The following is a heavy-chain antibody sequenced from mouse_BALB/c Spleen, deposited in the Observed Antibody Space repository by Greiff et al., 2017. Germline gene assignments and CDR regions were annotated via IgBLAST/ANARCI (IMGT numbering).Heavy chain of an antibody. J-gene: IGHJ4*01. CDR2: IYPGSGST. V-gene: IGHV1S22*01. CDR3: TRSYDGPGAMDY. D-gene: IGHD2-3*01. Sequence: LQQPGSELVRPGASVKLSCKASGYTFTSYWMHWVKQRPGQGLEWIGNIYPGSGSTNYDEKFKSKATLTVDTSSSTAYMQLSSLTSEDSAVYYCTRSYDGPGAMDYWGQGTSVTVSS. CDR1: GYTFTSYW.